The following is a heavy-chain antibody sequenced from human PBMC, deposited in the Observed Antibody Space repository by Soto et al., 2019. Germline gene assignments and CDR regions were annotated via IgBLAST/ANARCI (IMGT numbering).Heavy chain of an antibody. CDR1: GYTFTGYY. D-gene: IGHD4-17*01. J-gene: IGHJ6*02. CDR3: ARGREPIYGDYDWYYYYGMDV. CDR2: INPNSGGT. V-gene: IGHV1-2*04. Sequence: QVQLEQSEAEVKKPGASVKVSCKASGYTFTGYYMHWVRQAPGQGLEWMGWINPNSGGTNYAQKFQGWVTMTRDTSISTAYMELSRLRSDDTAVYYCARGREPIYGDYDWYYYYGMDVWGQGTTVTVSS.